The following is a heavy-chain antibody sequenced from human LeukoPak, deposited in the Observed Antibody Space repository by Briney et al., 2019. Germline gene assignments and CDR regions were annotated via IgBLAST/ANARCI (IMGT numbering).Heavy chain of an antibody. D-gene: IGHD1-26*01. V-gene: IGHV3-64*01. CDR1: GFSFSSYA. CDR3: ARAPYSGSYSDY. Sequence: GGSLRLSCAASGFSFSSYAMHWVRQPPGKGLEYVSAISSNGGSTFYANSVKGRFTVSRDNSKNTLYLQMGSLRAEDTAVYYCARAPYSGSYSDYWGQGSLVTVSS. J-gene: IGHJ4*02. CDR2: ISSNGGST.